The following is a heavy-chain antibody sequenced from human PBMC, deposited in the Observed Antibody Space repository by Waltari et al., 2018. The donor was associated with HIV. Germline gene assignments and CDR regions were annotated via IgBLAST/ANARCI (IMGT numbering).Heavy chain of an antibody. D-gene: IGHD5-18*01. CDR3: ARIQEGYSYGLHYYYGMDV. V-gene: IGHV2-70*15. CDR1: GFSLSTSGMC. CDR2: IDWDDDK. Sequence: QVTLRESGPALVKPTQTLTLTCTFSGFSLSTSGMCVSWIRQPPGKALEWLARIDWDDDKYYSTSLKTRLTISKDTSKNQVVLTMTNMDPVDTATYYCARIQEGYSYGLHYYYGMDVWGQGTTVTVSS. J-gene: IGHJ6*02.